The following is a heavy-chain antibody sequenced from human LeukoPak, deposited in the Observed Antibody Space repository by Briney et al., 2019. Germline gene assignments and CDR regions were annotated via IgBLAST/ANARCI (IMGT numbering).Heavy chain of an antibody. CDR3: ARDLPAAPYYYYYGMDV. D-gene: IGHD2-2*01. CDR1: GGSFSGYY. J-gene: IGHJ6*04. Sequence: SETLSLTCAVSGGSFSGYYWSWIRQPPGKGLEWIGEINHSGSTNYNPSLKSRVTISVDTSKNQFSLKLSSVTAADTAVYYCARDLPAAPYYYYYGMDVWGKGTTVTVSS. V-gene: IGHV4-34*01. CDR2: INHSGST.